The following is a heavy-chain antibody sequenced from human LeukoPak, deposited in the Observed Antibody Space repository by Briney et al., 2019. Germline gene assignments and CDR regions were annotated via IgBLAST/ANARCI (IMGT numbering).Heavy chain of an antibody. Sequence: SETLSLTCTVSGDSISSSTYYWGWIRQPPGRGLEWIGSIYYNGRTYYSPSLKSRVTISIDTSNQFSLRLDSMTAADTAVYYCVRDPKSAVAADCFDPWGQGTLVTVSS. V-gene: IGHV4-39*07. CDR2: IYYNGRT. CDR1: GDSISSSTYY. CDR3: VRDPKSAVAADCFDP. D-gene: IGHD6-19*01. J-gene: IGHJ5*02.